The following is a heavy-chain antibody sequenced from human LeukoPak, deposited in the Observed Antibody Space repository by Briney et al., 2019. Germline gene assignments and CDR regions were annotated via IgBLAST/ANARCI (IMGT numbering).Heavy chain of an antibody. Sequence: PSETLSLTCAVYGGSFSGYYWSWIRQPPGKGLEWIGEINHSGSTNYNPSLKSRVTISVDTSKNQFSLKLSSVTAADTAVYYCARDAIRDGYNSDYYYGMDVWGQGTTVTVSS. V-gene: IGHV4-34*01. CDR1: GGSFSGYY. J-gene: IGHJ6*02. CDR2: INHSGST. D-gene: IGHD5-24*01. CDR3: ARDAIRDGYNSDYYYGMDV.